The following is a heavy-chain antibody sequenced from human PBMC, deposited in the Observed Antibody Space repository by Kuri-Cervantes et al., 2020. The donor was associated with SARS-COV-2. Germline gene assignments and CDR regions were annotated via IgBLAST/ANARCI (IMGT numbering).Heavy chain of an antibody. CDR1: GGSISSYY. CDR2: FYYSGIT. V-gene: IGHV4-59*01. CDR3: ARDNILFSGSGFDY. J-gene: IGHJ4*02. D-gene: IGHD1-26*01. Sequence: SETLSLTCTVSGGSISSYYWSWIRQPPGKGLEWIGYFYYSGITNYNPSLKNRVTMSVDTSKNQFSLNLSSVTAADTAVYYCARDNILFSGSGFDYWGQGTRGTGSS.